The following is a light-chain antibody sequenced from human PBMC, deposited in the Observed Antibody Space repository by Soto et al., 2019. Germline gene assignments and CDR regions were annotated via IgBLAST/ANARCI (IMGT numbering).Light chain of an antibody. CDR3: SSYGGSNNFGV. CDR1: SSDVGTYNY. Sequence: QSVLTQPPSASGSPGQSVTISCTGTSSDVGTYNYVSWYQQHPGKAPKLMIYEVNKRPSGVPDRFSGSKSGNTASLTVSGLQAEDEADYYCSSYGGSNNFGVFGTGTKVTVL. V-gene: IGLV2-8*01. J-gene: IGLJ1*01. CDR2: EVN.